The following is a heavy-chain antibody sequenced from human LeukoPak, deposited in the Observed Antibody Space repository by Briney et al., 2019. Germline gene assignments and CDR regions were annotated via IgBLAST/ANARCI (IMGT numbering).Heavy chain of an antibody. CDR1: TFSFSNYA. D-gene: IGHD6-19*01. J-gene: IGHJ4*02. Sequence: GGSLRLSCAASTFSFSNYAMSWVRQAPGKGLEWVSGISGSGGSTYYADSVKGRFTISRDNSKNTLYLQMNSLRAEDTAVYYCANRAVAGTREKYYFDYWGQGTLVTVSS. CDR2: ISGSGGST. V-gene: IGHV3-23*01. CDR3: ANRAVAGTREKYYFDY.